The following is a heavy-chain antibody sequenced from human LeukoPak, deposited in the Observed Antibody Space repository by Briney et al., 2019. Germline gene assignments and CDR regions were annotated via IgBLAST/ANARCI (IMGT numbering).Heavy chain of an antibody. CDR3: ARWDSVATVMKVDY. D-gene: IGHD5-12*01. Sequence: GRSLRLSCAASGFIFKNYPIHWVRQAPGKGLEWVAVISYDEHLTYYSDSVKGRFTISRDNFKNMLYLQMNSLRLEDTAVYYCARWDSVATVMKVDYWGQGTLVTVSS. V-gene: IGHV3-30-3*01. CDR1: GFIFKNYP. CDR2: ISYDEHLT. J-gene: IGHJ4*02.